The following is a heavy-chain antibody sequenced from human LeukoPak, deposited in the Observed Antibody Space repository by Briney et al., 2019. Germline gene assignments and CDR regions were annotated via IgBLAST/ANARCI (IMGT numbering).Heavy chain of an antibody. Sequence: GGSLRLSCAASGFTFSDYGMHWVRQAPGKGLEWVAVIWFDGSNKYYPDSVKGRFTISRDNSKNTVYLQMNNLRVEDTAVYYCARDAPPGYSNGPRWFDPWGQGTLVSVSS. J-gene: IGHJ5*02. CDR1: GFTFSDYG. V-gene: IGHV3-33*01. CDR2: IWFDGSNK. CDR3: ARDAPPGYSNGPRWFDP. D-gene: IGHD5-18*01.